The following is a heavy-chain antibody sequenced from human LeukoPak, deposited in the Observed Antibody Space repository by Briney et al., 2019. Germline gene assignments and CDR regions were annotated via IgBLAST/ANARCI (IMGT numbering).Heavy chain of an antibody. J-gene: IGHJ3*02. Sequence: GGSLRLSCAASGFTFSSYGMSWVRQAPGKGLEWVSAISGSGGSTYYADSVKGRFTISRDNSKNTLYLQMNSLRAEDTAVYYCARGFVGATHAFDIWGQGTMVTVSS. CDR1: GFTFSSYG. V-gene: IGHV3-23*01. CDR3: ARGFVGATHAFDI. D-gene: IGHD1-26*01. CDR2: ISGSGGST.